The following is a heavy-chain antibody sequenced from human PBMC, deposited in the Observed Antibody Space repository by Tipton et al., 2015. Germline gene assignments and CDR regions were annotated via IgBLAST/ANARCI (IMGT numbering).Heavy chain of an antibody. Sequence: GLVKPSETLSLRCTVSNGSISTYYWSWIRQSPGRGLEWIGYINYSGRTTYNPSLKSRVTISIDMSRNQFSLKMSSVTASDTAVYYCARARGRHGGLFDSWGQGILVTVSS. CDR3: ARARGRHGGLFDS. CDR1: NGSISTYY. J-gene: IGHJ4*02. D-gene: IGHD4-23*01. CDR2: INYSGRT. V-gene: IGHV4-59*01.